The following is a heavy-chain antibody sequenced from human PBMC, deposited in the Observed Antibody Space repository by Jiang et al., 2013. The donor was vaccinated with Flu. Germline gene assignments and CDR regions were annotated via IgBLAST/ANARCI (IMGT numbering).Heavy chain of an antibody. Sequence: VQLVESGGGVVQPGRSLRLSCAASGFTFSSYAMHWVRQAPGKGLEWVAVISYDGSNKYYADSVKGRFTISRDNSKNTLYLQMNSLRAEDTAVYYCAREGTYYDILTGYYYYYFDYWGQGTLVTVSS. D-gene: IGHD3-9*01. CDR3: AREGTYYDILTGYYYYYFDY. J-gene: IGHJ4*02. V-gene: IGHV3-30-3*01. CDR2: ISYDGSNK. CDR1: GFTFSSYA.